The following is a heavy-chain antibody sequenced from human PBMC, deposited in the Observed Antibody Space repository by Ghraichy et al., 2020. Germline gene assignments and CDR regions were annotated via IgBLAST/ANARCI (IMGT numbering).Heavy chain of an antibody. CDR1: GGSISGYY. CDR3: ARGSGWYYY. J-gene: IGHJ4*02. Sequence: SETLSLTCTVSGGSISGYYWSWIWQRPGKGLEWIGYIYHSGSTDYNHSLKRRVTISVDTSKNQFSLKLSSVTAADTAVYFCARGSGWYYYWGQGTLVPVSS. CDR2: IYHSGST. V-gene: IGHV4-59*01. D-gene: IGHD6-19*01.